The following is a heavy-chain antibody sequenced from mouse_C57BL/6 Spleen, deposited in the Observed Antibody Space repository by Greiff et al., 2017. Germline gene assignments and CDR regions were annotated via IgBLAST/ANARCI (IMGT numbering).Heavy chain of an antibody. Sequence: VKLMESGPELVKPGASVKLSCKASGYAFSSSWMNWVKQRPGTGLEWIGRIDPGDGDTNNNGKFKGKATLTADKSSSTAYMQLSSLTSEDSAVYFCASYDDVDDYWGQGTTLTVSS. V-gene: IGHV1-82*01. J-gene: IGHJ2*01. CDR2: IDPGDGDT. D-gene: IGHD2-12*01. CDR3: ASYDDVDDY. CDR1: GYAFSSSW.